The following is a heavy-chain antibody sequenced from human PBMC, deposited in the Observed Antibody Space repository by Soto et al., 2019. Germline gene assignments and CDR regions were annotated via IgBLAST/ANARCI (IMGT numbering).Heavy chain of an antibody. CDR3: ARDQRDMEGAFDY. J-gene: IGHJ4*02. V-gene: IGHV3-33*01. Sequence: GGSLRLSCAASGFTFSRHGMHWVRQAPGKGLEWVAVIWYDGSNKYYADSVKGRFTISRDNSKNTLYLQMNSLRAEDTAVYYCARDQRDMEGAFDYWGQGTLVTVSS. D-gene: IGHD2-15*01. CDR2: IWYDGSNK. CDR1: GFTFSRHG.